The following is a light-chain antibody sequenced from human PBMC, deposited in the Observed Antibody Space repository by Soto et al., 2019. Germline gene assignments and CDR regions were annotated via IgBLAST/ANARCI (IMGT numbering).Light chain of an antibody. J-gene: IGLJ3*02. V-gene: IGLV2-23*01. CDR3: CSYAYSNGGV. CDR2: EGN. CDR1: SSEVLSYDG. Sequence: QSALTQPASVSGSPGQSITISCTGTSSEVLSYDGVTWYQHHPGKVPKLIIYEGNKRPSGVSNRFSGPKSGHMASLTISGLQAEDEADYYCCSYAYSNGGVFGGGTKLTVL.